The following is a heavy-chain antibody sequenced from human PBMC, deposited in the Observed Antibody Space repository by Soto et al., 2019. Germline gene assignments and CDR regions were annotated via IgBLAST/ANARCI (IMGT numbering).Heavy chain of an antibody. CDR2: INHSGST. D-gene: IGHD3-10*01. CDR3: ARALWFGELSSLYYYYGMDV. CDR1: GGSFSGYY. V-gene: IGHV4-34*01. J-gene: IGHJ6*01. Sequence: SETLSLTCAVYGGSFSGYYWSWIRQPPGKGLEWIGEINHSGSTNYNPSLKSRVTISVDTSKKQFSLKLSSVTAADTALYYCARALWFGELSSLYYYYGMDVWGQGTTVTVSS.